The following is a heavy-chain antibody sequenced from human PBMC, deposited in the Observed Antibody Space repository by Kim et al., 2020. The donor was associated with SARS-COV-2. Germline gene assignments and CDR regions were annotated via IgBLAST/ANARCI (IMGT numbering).Heavy chain of an antibody. CDR1: GGSFSGYY. D-gene: IGHD3-16*01. V-gene: IGHV4-34*01. J-gene: IGHJ4*02. CDR2: INHSGST. CDR3: AREFTFGGE. Sequence: SETLSLTCAVYGGSFSGYYWSWIRQPPGKGLEWIGEINHSGSTNYNPSLKSRVTISVDTSKNQFSLKLSSVTAADTAVYYCAREFTFGGEGGQGTLVTVSS.